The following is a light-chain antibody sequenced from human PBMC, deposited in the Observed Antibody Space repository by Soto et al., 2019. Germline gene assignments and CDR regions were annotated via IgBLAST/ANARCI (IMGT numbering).Light chain of an antibody. V-gene: IGKV4-1*01. Sequence: DIVMTQSPDSLAVSLGERATINCKSSQSVLYISNNKNYLAWYQQKPGQPPKLLISWASTRESGVPDRFSGSGSGTDFTLTISSLQAEDVAVYYCQQRSNWPPITFGQGTRLEIK. CDR2: WAS. CDR3: QQRSNWPPIT. J-gene: IGKJ5*01. CDR1: QSVLYISNNKNY.